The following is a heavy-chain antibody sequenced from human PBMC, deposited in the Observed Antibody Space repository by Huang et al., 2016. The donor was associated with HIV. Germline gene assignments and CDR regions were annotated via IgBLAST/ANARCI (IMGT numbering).Heavy chain of an antibody. CDR3: VTKASAMDV. J-gene: IGHJ6*02. CDR2: IRQDGSEK. Sequence: LVESGGGLVQPGGSLRLSCGGSTVTFTAYWLTWVRQPQGQGLEWVASIRQDGSEKFYLDSVKGRFNISRDNGKKLPFLDMTSLQVDDTATYFCVTKASAMDVWGQGTTVIVSS. V-gene: IGHV3-7*01. D-gene: IGHD2-8*01. CDR1: TVTFTAYW.